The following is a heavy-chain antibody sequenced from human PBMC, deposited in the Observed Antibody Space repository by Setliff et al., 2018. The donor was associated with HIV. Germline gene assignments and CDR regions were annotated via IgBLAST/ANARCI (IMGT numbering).Heavy chain of an antibody. CDR2: INQVESEK. CDR3: VRDIGFNLYDH. CDR1: GFTFSSFW. Sequence: PGGSLRLSCAASGFTFSSFWMSWVRQAPGKGLEWVANINQVESEKYYVDSVKGRFTISRDNAKNSLYLQMNSLGVEDTAIYFCVRDIGFNLYDHWGQGTLVTVSS. V-gene: IGHV3-7*01. J-gene: IGHJ4*02. D-gene: IGHD2-2*02.